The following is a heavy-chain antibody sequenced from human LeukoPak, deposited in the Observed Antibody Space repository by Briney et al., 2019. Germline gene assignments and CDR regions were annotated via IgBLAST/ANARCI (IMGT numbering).Heavy chain of an antibody. V-gene: IGHV1-8*01. CDR1: GYTFISYD. D-gene: IGHD6-19*01. CDR3: ARRYRSGSFFVWFDP. Sequence: ASVKVSCEASGYTFISYDINWVRQAPGQGLEWMGWMNPKTGDTGYGQKFQGRVNMSADTSISTAYLEVSSLRSQDTAVYYCARRYRSGSFFVWFDPWGQGTQVTVSA. CDR2: MNPKTGDT. J-gene: IGHJ5*02.